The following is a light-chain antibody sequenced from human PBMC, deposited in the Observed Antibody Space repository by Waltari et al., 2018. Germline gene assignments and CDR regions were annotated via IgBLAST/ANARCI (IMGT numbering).Light chain of an antibody. J-gene: IGKJ4*01. CDR1: QSVSSY. V-gene: IGKV3-11*01. Sequence: EIVLTQSPATLSLSPGERATLSCRASQSVSSYLAWYQQKPGQAPRLLIYDASNRAPGIPASFSVSGSGTDVTLTMTSLEPEDVTVYYCQHRSDWPLTFGGGTKVEIK. CDR3: QHRSDWPLT. CDR2: DAS.